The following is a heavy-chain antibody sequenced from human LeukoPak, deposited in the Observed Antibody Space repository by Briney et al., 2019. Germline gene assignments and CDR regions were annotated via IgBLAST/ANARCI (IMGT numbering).Heavy chain of an antibody. CDR1: GLTFSNYA. CDR2: ISSSSSYI. D-gene: IGHD6-6*01. CDR3: AKDRNSVGSSYNY. V-gene: IGHV3-21*04. Sequence: GGSLRLSCAASGLTFSNYAMYWVRQAPGKGLEWVSSISSSSSYIYYADSVKGRFTISRDNAKNSLYLQMNSLRAEDTAVYYCAKDRNSVGSSYNYWGQGTLVTVSS. J-gene: IGHJ4*02.